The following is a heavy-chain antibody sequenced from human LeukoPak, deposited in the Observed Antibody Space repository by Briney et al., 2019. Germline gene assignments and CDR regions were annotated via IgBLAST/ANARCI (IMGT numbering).Heavy chain of an antibody. V-gene: IGHV4-59*05. D-gene: IGHD1-1*01. CDR2: LYYSGSA. J-gene: IGHJ4*02. Sequence: SETLFLTCTVSGGSISNYYWSWIRQPPGKGLEWIGSLYYSGSAYYNSSLKSRVTISVDTAKNQFSLKLNSVTAADTAVYFCARRAYSAAYWKHFDYWGQGTLVTVSS. CDR3: ARRAYSAAYWKHFDY. CDR1: GGSISNYY.